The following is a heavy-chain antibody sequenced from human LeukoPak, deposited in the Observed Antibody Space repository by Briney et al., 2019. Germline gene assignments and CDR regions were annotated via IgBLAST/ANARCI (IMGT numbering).Heavy chain of an antibody. CDR2: INHRGST. Sequence: SETLSLTCAVYGGSFSGYYWSWIRQPPGKGLEWIGEINHRGSTNYNPSLKSRVTISVDTSKNQFSLKLSSVTAADTAVYYCARGRGSSTHRIGWGQGTLVTVSS. CDR1: GGSFSGYY. D-gene: IGHD6-13*01. V-gene: IGHV4-34*01. CDR3: ARGRGSSTHRIG. J-gene: IGHJ1*01.